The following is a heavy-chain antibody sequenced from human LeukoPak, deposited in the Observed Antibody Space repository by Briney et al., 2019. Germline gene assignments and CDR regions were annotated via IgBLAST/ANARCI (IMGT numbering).Heavy chain of an antibody. J-gene: IGHJ4*02. V-gene: IGHV4-38-2*02. CDR1: GYSISSGYY. Sequence: SETLSLTCTVSGYSISSGYYWGWIRQPPGKGLEWIGSIYHSGSTYYNPSLKSRVTISVDTSKNQFSLKLSSVTAADTAVYYCAKDGGRYYYDSSGYYSYDYWGQGTLVTVSS. CDR3: AKDGGRYYYDSSGYYSYDY. CDR2: IYHSGST. D-gene: IGHD3-22*01.